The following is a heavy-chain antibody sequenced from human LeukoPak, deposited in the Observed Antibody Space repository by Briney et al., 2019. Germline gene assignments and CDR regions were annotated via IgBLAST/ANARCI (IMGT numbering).Heavy chain of an antibody. CDR2: FDPEDGET. J-gene: IGHJ6*02. CDR3: ATIRFELEWLRFGYGMDV. V-gene: IGHV1-24*01. CDR1: GYTLTELS. D-gene: IGHD5-12*01. Sequence: ASVKVSCKVSGYTLTELSMHWVRQAPGKGLEWMGGFDPEDGETIYAQKFQGRVTMTEDTSTDTAYMELSSLRSEDTAVYYCATIRFELEWLRFGYGMDVWGQGTTVTVSS.